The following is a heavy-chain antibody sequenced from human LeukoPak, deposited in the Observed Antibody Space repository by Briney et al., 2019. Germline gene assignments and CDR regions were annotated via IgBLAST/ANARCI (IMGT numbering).Heavy chain of an antibody. CDR3: ARRRYYDSSGYLD. D-gene: IGHD3-22*01. CDR2: IYYSGRT. V-gene: IGHV4-39*01. J-gene: IGHJ1*01. Sequence: PSGTLSLTCTVFGDSVSRSDSYWDWIRQPPGKGLEWIGTIYYSGRTYHSPSLKSRVTISVDTSNNQFSLNLSSVTAADTALYFCARRRYYDSSGYLDWGQGTLVTVSS. CDR1: GDSVSRSDSY.